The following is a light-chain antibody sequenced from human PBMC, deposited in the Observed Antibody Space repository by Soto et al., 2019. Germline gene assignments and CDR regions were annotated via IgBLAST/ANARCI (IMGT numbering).Light chain of an antibody. V-gene: IGLV7-46*01. Sequence: QAVVTQEPSLTVSPGGTVTLTCGSSTGTVTSGHYPYWFQLKSGQAPRTLIYDTTNKHSWTPARFSGSLLGGKAALTLSGAQPEDEAEYYCLLSYSGARLFGGGTKLTVL. CDR1: TGTVTSGHY. J-gene: IGLJ2*01. CDR3: LLSYSGARL. CDR2: DTT.